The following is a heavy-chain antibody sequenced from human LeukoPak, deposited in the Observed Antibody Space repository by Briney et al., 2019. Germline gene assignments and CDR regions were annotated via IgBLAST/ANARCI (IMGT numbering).Heavy chain of an antibody. V-gene: IGHV1-46*01. Sequence: ASVKVSCKASGYTFTSYYMHWVRQAPGQGLEWMGIINPSGGSTSYAQKFQGRVTMTRDMSTSTVYMELSSLRSEDTAVYYCAREEEDDILTGYYVGGFDYWGQGTLVTVSS. D-gene: IGHD3-9*01. CDR3: AREEEDDILTGYYVGGFDY. CDR2: INPSGGST. CDR1: GYTFTSYY. J-gene: IGHJ4*02.